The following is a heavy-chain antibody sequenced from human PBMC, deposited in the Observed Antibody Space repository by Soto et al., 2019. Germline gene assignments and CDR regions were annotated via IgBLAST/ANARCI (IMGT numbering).Heavy chain of an antibody. D-gene: IGHD3-16*02. CDR3: AKSPSVIDYIDY. J-gene: IGHJ4*02. CDR1: GFTFSNAW. CDR2: INSDGSTI. V-gene: IGHV3-74*01. Sequence: GGSLRLSCAASGFTFSNAWMNWVRQAPGKGLVWLSHINSDGSTIVYADSVKGRFTISRDNSKNTLYLQMNRLRAEDTAVYYCAKSPSVIDYIDYWGQGTLVTVSS.